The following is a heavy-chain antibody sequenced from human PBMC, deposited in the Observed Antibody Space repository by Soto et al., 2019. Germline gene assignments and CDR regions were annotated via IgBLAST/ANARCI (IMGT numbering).Heavy chain of an antibody. CDR1: GYTFTTYG. D-gene: IGHD2-15*01. CDR2: ISRSKGDT. CDR3: ARTPRAQMIALDAATRFDY. V-gene: IGHV1-18*04. J-gene: IGHJ4*02. Sequence: QVQLVQSGAEVKRPGASLKVSCKASGYTFTTYGFNWVRQAPGRGLEWMGWISRSKGDTNYAQKFRGRVTLTTDTSTSPAYMELRSLASDDTAVYYCARTPRAQMIALDAATRFDYWCQGSLVTVSS.